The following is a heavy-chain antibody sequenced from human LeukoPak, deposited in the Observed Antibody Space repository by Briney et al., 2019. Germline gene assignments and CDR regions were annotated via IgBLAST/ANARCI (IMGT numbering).Heavy chain of an antibody. V-gene: IGHV3-23*01. CDR1: GFTFSSHG. CDR2: ITGSGANA. D-gene: IGHD3-16*01. J-gene: IGHJ4*02. CDR3: AKDYAVGSIDY. Sequence: GGSLRLSCAASGFTFSSHGMNWVRQAPGKGLEWVSGITGSGANAYHADSVRGRFTISRDNSKNTVSLQMESLRAEDTALYYCAKDYAVGSIDYWGQGTLVTVSS.